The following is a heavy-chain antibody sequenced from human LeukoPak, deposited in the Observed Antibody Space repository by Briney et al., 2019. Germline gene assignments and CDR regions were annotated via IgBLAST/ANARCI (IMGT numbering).Heavy chain of an antibody. J-gene: IGHJ4*02. Sequence: GALRLSCAASGFTFSNYAMHWVRQAPGKGLEWVAVISYDGSNKNYADSVKGRFTISRDNSKNTLFLQMNSLRAEDTAVYYCASDSGYDHHGLFDYWGQGTLVTVSS. CDR1: GFTFSNYA. V-gene: IGHV3-30*04. CDR3: ASDSGYDHHGLFDY. D-gene: IGHD5-12*01. CDR2: ISYDGSNK.